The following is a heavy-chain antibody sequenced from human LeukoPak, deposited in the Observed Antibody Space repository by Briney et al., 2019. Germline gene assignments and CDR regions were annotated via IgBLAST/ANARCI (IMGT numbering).Heavy chain of an antibody. CDR2: INPNSGGT. CDR1: GYTFTGYY. J-gene: IGHJ4*02. D-gene: IGHD6-13*01. V-gene: IGHV1-2*02. Sequence: ASVKVSYKASGYTFTGYYMHWVRQAPGQGLEWMGWINPNSGGTNYAQKFQGRVTMTRDTSISTAYMELSRLRSDDTAVYYCARGAGGQYSSSWTFDYWGQGTLVTVSS. CDR3: ARGAGGQYSSSWTFDY.